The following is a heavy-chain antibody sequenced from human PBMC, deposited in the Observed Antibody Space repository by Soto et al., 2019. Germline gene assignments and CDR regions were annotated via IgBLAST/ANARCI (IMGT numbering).Heavy chain of an antibody. V-gene: IGHV4-39*01. CDR2: IYSSGST. Sequence: PSETLSLTCTVSGGSIGGSNYFWGWIRQSPGTGLEWLGTIYSSGSTYYNPSLKSRITMSLDTSKNQFSLNLGSVTAADTAVYFCARTDDFSDPFDHWGQGALVTVS. D-gene: IGHD4-17*01. CDR3: ARTDDFSDPFDH. CDR1: GGSIGGSNYF. J-gene: IGHJ4*02.